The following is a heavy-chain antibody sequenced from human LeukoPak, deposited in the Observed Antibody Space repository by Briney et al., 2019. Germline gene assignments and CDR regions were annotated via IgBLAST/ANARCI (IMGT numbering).Heavy chain of an antibody. Sequence: SQTLSLTCAISGDSVSSNSAAWNWIRQSPSRGLEWLGRTYYRSKWYNDYAVSVKSRITINPDTSKNQFSLQLNSVTPEDTAVYYCARGPFRSGWYGGGYYYMDVWGKGTTVTISS. CDR1: GDSVSSNSAA. J-gene: IGHJ6*03. V-gene: IGHV6-1*01. CDR3: ARGPFRSGWYGGGYYYMDV. CDR2: TYYRSKWYN. D-gene: IGHD6-19*01.